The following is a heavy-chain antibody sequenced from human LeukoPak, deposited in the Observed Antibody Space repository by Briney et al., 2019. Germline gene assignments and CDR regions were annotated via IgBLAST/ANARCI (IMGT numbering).Heavy chain of an antibody. CDR1: GGTFSSYA. D-gene: IGHD6-19*01. V-gene: IGHV1-69*05. CDR3: ARDLRYSSGWSASGMDV. J-gene: IGHJ6*03. Sequence: GSSVKVSCKASGGTFSSYAISWVRQAPGQGLEWMGGIIPIFGTANYAQKLQGRVSMTTDTSTSTAYMDLRSLRSDDTAVYYCARDLRYSSGWSASGMDVWGKGTTVTISS. CDR2: IIPIFGTA.